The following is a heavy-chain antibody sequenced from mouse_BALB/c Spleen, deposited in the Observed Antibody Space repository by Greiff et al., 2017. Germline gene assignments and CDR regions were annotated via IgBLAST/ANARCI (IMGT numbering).Heavy chain of an antibody. V-gene: IGHV1-67*01. D-gene: IGHD3-2*01. J-gene: IGHJ3*01. CDR2: ISTYYGNT. CDR1: GYTFTDYA. CDR3: ARAPTARATTAWFAY. Sequence: QVQLKQSGPELVRPGVSVKISCKGSGYTFTDYAMHWVKQSHAKSLEWIGVISTYYGNTNYNQKFKGKATMTVDKSSSTAYMELARLTSEDSAIYYCARAPTARATTAWFAYWGQGTLVTVSA.